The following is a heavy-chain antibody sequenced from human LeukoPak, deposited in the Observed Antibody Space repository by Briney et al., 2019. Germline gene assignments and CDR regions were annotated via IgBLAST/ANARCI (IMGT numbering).Heavy chain of an antibody. CDR1: GFTFSPYR. CDR3: ARGESSSWYD. CDR2: MNSDGSSI. Sequence: PGGSLRLSCAASGFTFSPYRMHWVRQGPGKGLVWVSGMNSDGSSIVYADSVKGRFTISRDTAKNTLYLQMNSLRAEDTAVYYCARGESSSWYDWGQGTLVTVSS. V-gene: IGHV3-74*01. D-gene: IGHD6-13*01. J-gene: IGHJ4*02.